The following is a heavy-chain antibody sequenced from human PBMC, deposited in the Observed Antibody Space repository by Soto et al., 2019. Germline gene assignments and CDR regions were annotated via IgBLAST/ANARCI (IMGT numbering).Heavy chain of an antibody. D-gene: IGHD5-18*01. CDR2: IYYSGST. CDR3: ARDGGLDTGFDY. CDR1: GGSISSYY. J-gene: IGHJ4*02. Sequence: KTSETLSLTCTVSGGSISSYYWSWIRQPPGKGLEWIGYIYYSGSTNYNPSLKSRVTISVDTSKNQFSLKLSSVTAADTAVYYCARDGGLDTGFDYWGQGTLVTVSS. V-gene: IGHV4-59*01.